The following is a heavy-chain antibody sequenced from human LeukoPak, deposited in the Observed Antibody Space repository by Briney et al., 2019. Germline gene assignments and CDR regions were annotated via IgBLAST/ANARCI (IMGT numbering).Heavy chain of an antibody. D-gene: IGHD3-9*01. CDR3: ARDLVYDILTGYYPNPLGY. V-gene: IGHV3-48*01. CDR2: ISSSSSTI. Sequence: PGGSLRLSCAASGFTFSSYSMNWVRQAPGKGLEWVSYISSSSSTIYYADSVKGRFTISRDNAKNSLYLQMNSLRAEDTAVYYCARDLVYDILTGYYPNPLGYWGQGTLVTVSS. J-gene: IGHJ4*02. CDR1: GFTFSSYS.